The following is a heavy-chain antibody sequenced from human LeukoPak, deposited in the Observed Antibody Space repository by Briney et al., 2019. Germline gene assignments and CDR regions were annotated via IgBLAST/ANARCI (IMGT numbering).Heavy chain of an antibody. J-gene: IGHJ4*02. CDR1: GYTFTSYG. CDR3: ARDIWGVLYYYDSSGYHFDY. V-gene: IGHV1-18*01. Sequence: GASVKVSCKASGYTFTSYGISWVRQAPGQGLEWMGWISAYNGNTNYAQELQGRVTMTTDTSTSTAYMELRSLRSDDTAVYYCARDIWGVLYYYDSSGYHFDYWGQGTLVTVSS. D-gene: IGHD3-22*01. CDR2: ISAYNGNT.